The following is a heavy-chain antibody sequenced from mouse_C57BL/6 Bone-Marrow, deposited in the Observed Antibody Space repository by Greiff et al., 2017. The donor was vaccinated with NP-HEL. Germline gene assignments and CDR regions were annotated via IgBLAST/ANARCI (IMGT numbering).Heavy chain of an antibody. CDR3: ARGDLYYGSHFAY. D-gene: IGHD1-1*01. V-gene: IGHV1-80*01. CDR1: GYAFSSYW. CDR2: IYPGDGDT. Sequence: VKLMESGAELVKPGASVKISCKASGYAFSSYWMNWVKQRPGKGLEWIGQIYPGDGDTNYNGKFKGKATLTADKSSSTAYMQLSSLTSEDSAVYFCARGDLYYGSHFAYWGQGTLVTVSA. J-gene: IGHJ3*01.